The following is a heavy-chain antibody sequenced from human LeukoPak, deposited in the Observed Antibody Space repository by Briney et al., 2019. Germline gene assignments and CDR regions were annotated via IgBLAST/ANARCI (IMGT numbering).Heavy chain of an antibody. V-gene: IGHV4-4*02. CDR1: GGSISSSNW. CDR2: IYHSGST. Sequence: SGTLSLTCAVSGGSISSSNWWSWVRPPPGKGLEWIGEIYHSGSTNYNPSLKSRVTISVDKSKNQFSLKLSSVTAADTAVYYCASGDCSSTSCSVDYWGQGTLVTVSS. D-gene: IGHD2-2*01. J-gene: IGHJ4*02. CDR3: ASGDCSSTSCSVDY.